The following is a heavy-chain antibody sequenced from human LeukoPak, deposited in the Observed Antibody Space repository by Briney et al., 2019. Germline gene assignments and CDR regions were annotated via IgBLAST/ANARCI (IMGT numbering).Heavy chain of an antibody. J-gene: IGHJ5*02. CDR1: GYTFTVRY. D-gene: IGHD6-13*01. CDR3: AREVGYSTSWYGRFDP. CDR2: ISPNSGVP. Sequence: GASVKVSCKASGYTFTVRYIHWVRQAPGQGLEWLGRISPNSGVPNYAQKFQGRVTITRDTSVNTVYMELSGLTSDDTGAYYCAREVGYSTSWYGRFDPWGQGTVLTVSS. V-gene: IGHV1-2*05.